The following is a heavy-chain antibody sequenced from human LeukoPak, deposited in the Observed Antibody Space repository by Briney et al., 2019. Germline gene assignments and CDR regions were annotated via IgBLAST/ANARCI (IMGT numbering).Heavy chain of an antibody. J-gene: IGHJ4*02. V-gene: IGHV4-59*01. D-gene: IGHD6-19*01. Sequence: SETLSLTCTVSGGSISSYYWSWIRQTPGKGLEWIGYIYYSGSTNYNPSLKSRVTISVDTSKNQFSLKLSSVTAADTAVYYCAREEQWLVGYFDYWGQGTLVTVSS. CDR1: GGSISSYY. CDR3: AREEQWLVGYFDY. CDR2: IYYSGST.